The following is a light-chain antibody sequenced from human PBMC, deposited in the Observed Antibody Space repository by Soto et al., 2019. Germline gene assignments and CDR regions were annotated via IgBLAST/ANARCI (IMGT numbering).Light chain of an antibody. J-gene: IGLJ1*01. CDR2: RDN. Sequence: QSVLTQPPSASATPGQRVTISCSGSTSNIEKFYVYWYQQLPGTAPKLLVYRDNQRPSGVPDRFSGSKSGTSASLAISGLQAEDEADYYCQSYDSSLRGHVFGSGTKVTVL. CDR3: QSYDSSLRGHV. V-gene: IGLV1-47*01. CDR1: TSNIEKFY.